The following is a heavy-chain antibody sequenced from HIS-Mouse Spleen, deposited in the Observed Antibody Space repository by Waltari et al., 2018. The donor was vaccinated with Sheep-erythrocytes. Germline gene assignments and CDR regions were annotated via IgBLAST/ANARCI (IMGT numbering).Heavy chain of an antibody. CDR2: ISYDGSNK. V-gene: IGHV3-30-3*01. J-gene: IGHJ3*02. Sequence: QVQLVESGGGVVQPGRSLRLSCAASGFTFSSDAMHWVRQAPGKGLEWVAVISYDGSNKYYADSGKGRFTISRDNSKNTLYLQMNSLRAEDTAVYYCARGAFDIWGQGTMVTVSS. CDR1: GFTFSSDA. CDR3: ARGAFDI.